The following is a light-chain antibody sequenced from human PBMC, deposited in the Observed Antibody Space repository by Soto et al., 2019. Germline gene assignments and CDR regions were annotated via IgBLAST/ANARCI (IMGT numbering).Light chain of an antibody. CDR2: GAS. CDR3: QKYNSAPRT. V-gene: IGKV3-20*01. CDR1: QSVTSTH. Sequence: EFVSPLPPATLSVSPGERATLYCRASQSVTSTHLAWYQQKPGQAPRLLIYGASSRATGIPDRFSGSGSGTDFTLTISRLEPEDVATYYCQKYNSAPRTFGQGTKVDIK. J-gene: IGKJ1*01.